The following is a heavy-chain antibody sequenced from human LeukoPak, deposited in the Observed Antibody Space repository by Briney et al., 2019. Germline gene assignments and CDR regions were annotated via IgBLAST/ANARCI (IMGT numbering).Heavy chain of an antibody. V-gene: IGHV4-39*07. CDR1: GVTIISSAYY. CDR3: ARVGPRCTNGVCYPGGRYFQH. D-gene: IGHD2-8*01. Sequence: SGTLTLTCTASGVTIISSAYYWGWIPQPPGKGLEWIGEINHSGSTNDSPSFKSRVTISVDTSKNQFSLKLSSVPAADTAVYYCARVGPRCTNGVCYPGGRYFQHWGQGTLVTVSS. J-gene: IGHJ1*01. CDR2: INHSGST.